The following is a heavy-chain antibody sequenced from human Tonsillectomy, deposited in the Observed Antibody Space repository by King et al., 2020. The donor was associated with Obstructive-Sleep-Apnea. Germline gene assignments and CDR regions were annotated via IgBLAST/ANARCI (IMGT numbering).Heavy chain of an antibody. Sequence: VQLVESGGGVVQPGRSLRLSCAASGFTFSSYGMHWVRQAPGKGLEWVAFIRYDGSTKYYVDSVKGRFTISRDNAKNTLYLQMNSLRDEDTAVYYCAKELGYCYKGLCPQHDYWGQGTLVTVSS. CDR2: IRYDGSTK. D-gene: IGHD2-8*01. J-gene: IGHJ4*02. CDR3: AKELGYCYKGLCPQHDY. V-gene: IGHV3-30*02. CDR1: GFTFSSYG.